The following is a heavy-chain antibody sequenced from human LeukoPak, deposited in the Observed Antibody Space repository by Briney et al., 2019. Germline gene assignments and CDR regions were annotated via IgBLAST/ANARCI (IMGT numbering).Heavy chain of an antibody. V-gene: IGHV3-23*01. CDR2: TSESGGST. CDR1: GFTFSSYA. D-gene: IGHD1-26*01. CDR3: ARERGSPNWFDP. J-gene: IGHJ5*02. Sequence: PGGSLRLPCEASGFTFSSYAMGWVRQAPGKGLEWVSVTSESGGSTHYADSVKGRFTISRDNSKNTLYLQMNSLRAEDTAVYYCARERGSPNWFDPWGQGTLVTVSS.